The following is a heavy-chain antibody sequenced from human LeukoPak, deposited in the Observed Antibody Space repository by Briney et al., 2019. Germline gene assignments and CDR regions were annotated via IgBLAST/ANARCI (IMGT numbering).Heavy chain of an antibody. V-gene: IGHV4-59*01. CDR3: ARGYCSSTSCYETKYYYYGMDV. CDR1: GGSISGYY. J-gene: IGHJ6*02. CDR2: IYYSGST. Sequence: SETLSLTCTVSGGSISGYYWSWIRQHPGKGLEWIGYIYYSGSTNYNPSLKSRVTISVDTSKNQFSLKLSSVTAADTAVYYCARGYCSSTSCYETKYYYYGMDVWGQGTTVTVSS. D-gene: IGHD2-2*01.